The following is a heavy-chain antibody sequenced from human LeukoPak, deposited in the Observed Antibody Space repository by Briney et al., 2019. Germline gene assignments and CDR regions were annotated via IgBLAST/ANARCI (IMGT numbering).Heavy chain of an antibody. CDR3: ARVVAGSGSYDDYYYYMDV. V-gene: IGHV4-34*01. CDR2: INHSGST. CDR1: GGSFSGYY. D-gene: IGHD3-10*01. J-gene: IGHJ6*03. Sequence: SETLSLTCAVYGGSFSGYYWSWIRQPPGKGLEWIGEINHSGSTNYNPSFKSRVTISVDTSKNQFSLKLSSVTAADTAVYYCARVVAGSGSYDDYYYYMDVWGKGTTVTVSS.